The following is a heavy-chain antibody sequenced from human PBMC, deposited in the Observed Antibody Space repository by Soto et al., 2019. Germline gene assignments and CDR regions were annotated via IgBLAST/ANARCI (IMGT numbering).Heavy chain of an antibody. V-gene: IGHV1-46*01. CDR1: GYTFTSYE. CDR3: ERDRRDGYNTSDY. Sequence: ASVKVSCKASGYTFTSYEMYWVRQAPGQGLEWMGIISPSDGSTTYAQKFQGRVTMTRDTSTSTVYMELSSLRSEDTAVYYCERDRRDGYNTSDYWGQGTLVTVSS. J-gene: IGHJ4*02. CDR2: ISPSDGST. D-gene: IGHD5-12*01.